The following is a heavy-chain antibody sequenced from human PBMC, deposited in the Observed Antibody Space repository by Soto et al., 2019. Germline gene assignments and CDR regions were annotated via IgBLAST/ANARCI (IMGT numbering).Heavy chain of an antibody. CDR3: ARHQWPGVDY. Sequence: EVQLLESGGDFVQPGGSLRLSCAASGFTFSSFDVSWVRQAPGKGLEWVSSIGDNTYYADSVRGRFTLSRDNAKNTLYLQMNSLRVEDTAVYFCARHQWPGVDYWGQGTLVTVSS. CDR2: IGDNT. CDR1: GFTFSSFD. V-gene: IGHV3-23*01. J-gene: IGHJ4*02. D-gene: IGHD6-19*01.